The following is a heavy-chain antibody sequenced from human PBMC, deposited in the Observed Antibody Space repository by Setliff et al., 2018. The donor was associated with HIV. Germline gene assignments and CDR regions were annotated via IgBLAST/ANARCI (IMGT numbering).Heavy chain of an antibody. D-gene: IGHD3-10*01. CDR1: GHPLSNYD. J-gene: IGHJ6*04. Sequence: ASVKVSCKTSGHPLSNYDITWVRRATGQGLEWMGWMNPNSGATGYAQKFKDRFIMTRDTSISTAYMELSSLTSEDTAVYYCASGKGVRGVIIRGGLDVWGKGTTVTVSS. CDR2: MNPNSGAT. CDR3: ASGKGVRGVIIRGGLDV. V-gene: IGHV1-8*01.